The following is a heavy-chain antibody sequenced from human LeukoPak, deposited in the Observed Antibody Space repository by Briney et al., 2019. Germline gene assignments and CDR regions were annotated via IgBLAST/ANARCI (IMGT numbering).Heavy chain of an antibody. V-gene: IGHV5-51*01. D-gene: IGHD6-6*01. J-gene: IGHJ4*02. CDR2: IYPDDSDT. Sequence: GESLQISCKGSGYSFTTYWIGWVRQMPGKGLEWMGIIYPDDSDTRYSPSFEGQVTISADKSISTASLQWSSLKASDTAMYYCARQTREYSSSSPFDYWGQGTLVTVSS. CDR1: GYSFTTYW. CDR3: ARQTREYSSSSPFDY.